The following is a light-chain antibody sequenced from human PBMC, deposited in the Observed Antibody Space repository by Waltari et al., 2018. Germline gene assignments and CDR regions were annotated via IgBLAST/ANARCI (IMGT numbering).Light chain of an antibody. J-gene: IGLJ1*01. CDR2: DVI. CDR1: NTDVGGYNY. CDR3: CSFAGSHTL. Sequence: QSALAQPRSVSGSPGQSIIVSCPGTNTDVGGYNYVSWYQQYPGKAPRLVIYDVIKRPSEVPDRFSGSKSGNTASLTISGLQAEDEADYYCCSFAGSHTLFGTGTKVTVL. V-gene: IGLV2-11*01.